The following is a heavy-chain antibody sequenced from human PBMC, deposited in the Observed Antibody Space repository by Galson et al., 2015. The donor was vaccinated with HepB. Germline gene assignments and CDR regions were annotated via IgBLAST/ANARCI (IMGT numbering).Heavy chain of an antibody. CDR3: ARPLNLIGSYYPGVGPFHI. V-gene: IGHV4-39*01. CDR1: GGSISNSLYY. Sequence: SETLSLTCTVSGGSISNSLYYWGWLRQPPGKGLEWIGSIYYSGTTYYNPSLRSPVTVSVDTSKNQFSLKLSSVTAADTAVYYCARPLNLIGSYYPGVGPFHIWGQGTMVTVSS. D-gene: IGHD1-26*01. J-gene: IGHJ3*02. CDR2: IYYSGTT.